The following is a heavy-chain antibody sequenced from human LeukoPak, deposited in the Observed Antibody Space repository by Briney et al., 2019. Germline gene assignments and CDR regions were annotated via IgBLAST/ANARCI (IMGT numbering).Heavy chain of an antibody. V-gene: IGHV1-18*01. Sequence: ASVKVSCKASGYTFTSYGISWVRQAPGQGLEWMGWISAYNGNTNYAQKLQGRVTMATDTSTSTAYMELRSLRSEDTAVYYCARDGDVDTAMVDFDYWGQGTLVTVSS. D-gene: IGHD5-18*01. CDR1: GYTFTSYG. J-gene: IGHJ4*02. CDR3: ARDGDVDTAMVDFDY. CDR2: ISAYNGNT.